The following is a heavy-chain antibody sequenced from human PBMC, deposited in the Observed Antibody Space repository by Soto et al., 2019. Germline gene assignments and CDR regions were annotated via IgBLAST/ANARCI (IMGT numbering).Heavy chain of an antibody. V-gene: IGHV3-11*01. Sequence: QVQLVESGGGLVKPGGSLRLSCAASGFSFSDFDMSWIRQAPGKGLEWLSYISDSGSSKYYADSVRGRFTISRDNAQKSLFLQSSSLRAEDTAVYYCARDASGHWVDPWGSGTLVTVSS. J-gene: IGHJ5*02. CDR3: ARDASGHWVDP. CDR1: GFSFSDFD. CDR2: ISDSGSSK.